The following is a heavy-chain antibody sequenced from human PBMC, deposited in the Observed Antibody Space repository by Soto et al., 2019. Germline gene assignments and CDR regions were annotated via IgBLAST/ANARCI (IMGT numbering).Heavy chain of an antibody. V-gene: IGHV1-69*13. CDR1: GGTFSNYA. Sequence: SVKVSCKASGGTFSNYAISWVRQAPGQGLEWMGGIIPIFGTTNYAQKFQGRVTITADESTTTAYMELSSLRSEDTAVYYCARDLGVEHQLLYGGGGHLNWFDPWGQGTLVTVSS. J-gene: IGHJ5*02. D-gene: IGHD2-2*02. CDR3: ARDLGVEHQLLYGGGGHLNWFDP. CDR2: IIPIFGTT.